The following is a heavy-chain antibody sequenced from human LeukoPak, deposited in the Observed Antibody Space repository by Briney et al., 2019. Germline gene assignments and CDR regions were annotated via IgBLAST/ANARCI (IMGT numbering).Heavy chain of an antibody. Sequence: SETLSLTCTVSGGSISSSSYYWGWIRQPPGKGLEWIGSIYYSGSTYYNPSLKSRVTISVDTSKNQFSLRLSSVTAADTAVCYCARGPGYNWNYGFDYWGQGTLVTVSS. CDR2: IYYSGST. CDR1: GGSISSSSYY. J-gene: IGHJ4*02. V-gene: IGHV4-39*07. D-gene: IGHD1-7*01. CDR3: ARGPGYNWNYGFDY.